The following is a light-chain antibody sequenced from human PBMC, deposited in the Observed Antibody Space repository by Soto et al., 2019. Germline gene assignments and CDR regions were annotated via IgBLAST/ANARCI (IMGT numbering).Light chain of an antibody. CDR2: EVS. CDR1: FNDIGSYNF. Sequence: QSALTQPASVSGSPGQSITISCSGSFNDIGSYNFVSWFQQRPARAPKLLIYEVSERPSGVSHRFSGSKSGSTASLTISGLQTEDEADYYCCSYTDSRTYVFGSGTKLTVL. CDR3: CSYTDSRTYV. V-gene: IGLV2-23*02. J-gene: IGLJ1*01.